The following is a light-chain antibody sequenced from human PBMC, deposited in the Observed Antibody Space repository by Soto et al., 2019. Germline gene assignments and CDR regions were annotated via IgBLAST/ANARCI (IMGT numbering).Light chain of an antibody. J-gene: IGKJ1*01. V-gene: IGKV1-33*01. CDR2: DAS. CDR1: QDISNY. Sequence: DIQMTQSPSSLSASVGDRVTITCQASQDISNYLNWYQQKPGKAPKLLIYDASNLETGVPSRFSGSGSGTDFTLTISSLQPEDFATDYCQQANSFPRTFGQATKVDI. CDR3: QQANSFPRT.